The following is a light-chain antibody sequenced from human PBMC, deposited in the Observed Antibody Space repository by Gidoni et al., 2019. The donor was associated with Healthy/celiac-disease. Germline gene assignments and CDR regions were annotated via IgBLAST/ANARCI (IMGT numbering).Light chain of an antibody. V-gene: IGKV1-5*03. CDR2: KAS. J-gene: IGKJ1*01. Sequence: IQMTQSPSTLSASVGDRVNITCRASQSISSWLAWYQQKPGKAPNLLIDKASTLGSGVPSRFSGSGSGTEFTLTISSLQPDDFATYYCQQYNSYSTFGQGTTVEIK. CDR3: QQYNSYST. CDR1: QSISSW.